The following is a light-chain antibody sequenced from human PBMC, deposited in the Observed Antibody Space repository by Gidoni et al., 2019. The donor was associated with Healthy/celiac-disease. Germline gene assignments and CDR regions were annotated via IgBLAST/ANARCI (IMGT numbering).Light chain of an antibody. CDR1: SSNLGSNT. V-gene: IGLV1-44*01. CDR2: SNN. Sequence: QSVLTQPTSASGTPGQGVTISCSGSSSNLGSNTVNWYQQLPGTAPKLLIYSNNQRPSGVPDRFSGSKSGTSVSLAISGLQSEDEADYYCAAWDDSLNGPVFGGGTKLTVL. CDR3: AAWDDSLNGPV. J-gene: IGLJ2*01.